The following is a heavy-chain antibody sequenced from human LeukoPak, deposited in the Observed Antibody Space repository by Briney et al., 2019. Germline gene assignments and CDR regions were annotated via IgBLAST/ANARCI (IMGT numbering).Heavy chain of an antibody. CDR3: ARDRVTMVRGVIIHYGMDV. Sequence: GGSLRLSCAASGFTFSRYWMSWVRHAPGKGLEWVANIKQDGSEKYYADSAKGRFTISRDNAKNSLYLQMNSLRAEDTAVYYCARDRVTMVRGVIIHYGMDVWGKGTTVTVSS. D-gene: IGHD3-10*01. CDR1: GFTFSRYW. J-gene: IGHJ6*04. V-gene: IGHV3-7*03. CDR2: IKQDGSEK.